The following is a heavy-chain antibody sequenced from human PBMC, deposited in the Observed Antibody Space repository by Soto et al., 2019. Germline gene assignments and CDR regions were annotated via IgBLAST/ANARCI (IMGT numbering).Heavy chain of an antibody. CDR1: GGTFSSYT. CDR3: ASIYDYYGSGSYDYFDY. J-gene: IGHJ4*02. V-gene: IGHV1-69*02. D-gene: IGHD3-10*01. CDR2: IIPILRIA. Sequence: GASVKVSCKASGGTFSSYTITWVRQAPGQGLEWMGRIIPILRIANYAQKFQDRVTITADKSTSTAYMELSSLRSDDTAVYYCASIYDYYGSGSYDYFDYWGQGTLVTVSS.